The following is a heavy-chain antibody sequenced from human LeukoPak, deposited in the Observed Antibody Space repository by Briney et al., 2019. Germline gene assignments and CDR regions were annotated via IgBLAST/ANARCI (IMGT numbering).Heavy chain of an antibody. CDR3: ARETSYCSGGSCYYGMDV. D-gene: IGHD2-15*01. Sequence: GGSLRLSCAASGFTFSSYNMNWVRQAPGKGLEWVSSITSGGSYIYYPDSVKGRFTIFRDNAKNSLYLQMNSLRAEDTAVYYCARETSYCSGGSCYYGMDVWGQGTTVTVSS. CDR1: GFTFSSYN. CDR2: ITSGGSYI. J-gene: IGHJ6*02. V-gene: IGHV3-21*01.